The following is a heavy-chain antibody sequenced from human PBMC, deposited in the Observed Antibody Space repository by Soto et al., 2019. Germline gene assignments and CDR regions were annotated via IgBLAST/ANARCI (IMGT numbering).Heavy chain of an antibody. V-gene: IGHV1-69*13. CDR1: GGTFSSYA. J-gene: IGHJ6*02. D-gene: IGHD2-21*02. CDR2: IIPIFGTA. Sequence: ASVKVSCKASGGTFSSYAISWVRQAPGQGPEWMGGIIPIFGTANYAQRFQGRVTITADESTSTAYMELSSLRSEDTAVYYCARPLAFQVVTALNYYYSMADWXQGTTVTVSS. CDR3: ARPLAFQVVTALNYYYSMAD.